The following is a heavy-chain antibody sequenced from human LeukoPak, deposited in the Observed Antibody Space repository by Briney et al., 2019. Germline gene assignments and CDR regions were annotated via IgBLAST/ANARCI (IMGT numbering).Heavy chain of an antibody. V-gene: IGHV4-34*01. CDR1: GGSFSGYY. CDR2: INHSGST. J-gene: IGHJ4*02. Sequence: SETLSLTCAVYGGSFSGYYWSWIRQPPGKGLEWIGEINHSGSTNYNPSLKSRVTISVDTSKNQFSLKLSSVTAADTAVYYCASSAGAAAGFNWGQGTLVTVSS. D-gene: IGHD6-13*01. CDR3: ASSAGAAAGFN.